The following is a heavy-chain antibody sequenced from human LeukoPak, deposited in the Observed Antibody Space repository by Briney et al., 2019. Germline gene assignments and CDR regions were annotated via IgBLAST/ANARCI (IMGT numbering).Heavy chain of an antibody. CDR1: GFTFSSYW. V-gene: IGHV3-33*08. D-gene: IGHD2-2*02. CDR3: ARVLYNGGYIQY. Sequence: GGSLRLSCAASGFTFSSYWMHWVRQAPGKGLEWVAVLLDERRNNYANSVKGRFTISRDISKDTLYLQVSSLRAEDTAVYYCARVLYNGGYIQYWGQGTLVTVSS. CDR2: LLDERRN. J-gene: IGHJ1*01.